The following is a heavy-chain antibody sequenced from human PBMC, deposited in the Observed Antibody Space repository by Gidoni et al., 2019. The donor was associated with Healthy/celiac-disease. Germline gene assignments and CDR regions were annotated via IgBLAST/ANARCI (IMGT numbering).Heavy chain of an antibody. CDR1: GFTFSSYA. J-gene: IGHJ4*02. V-gene: IGHV3-30-3*01. CDR2: ISYDGSNK. Sequence: QVQLVESGGGVVQPGRSLRLSCAASGFTFSSYAMHWVRQATGKGLEWVAVISYDGSNKYYADSVKGRFTISRDNSKNTLYLQMNSLRAEDTAVYYCARGGSLYYYDSSGYHGFDYWGQGTLVTVSS. CDR3: ARGGSLYYYDSSGYHGFDY. D-gene: IGHD3-22*01.